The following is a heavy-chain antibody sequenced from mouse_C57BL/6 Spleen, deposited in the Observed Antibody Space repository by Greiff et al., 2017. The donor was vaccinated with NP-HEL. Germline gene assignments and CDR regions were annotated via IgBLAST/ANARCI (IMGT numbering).Heavy chain of an antibody. J-gene: IGHJ3*01. CDR1: GYTFTSYW. V-gene: IGHV1-50*01. D-gene: IGHD2-4*01. CDR3: ARKDYDYAWFAY. CDR2: IDPSDSYT. Sequence: QVQLQQPGAELVKPGASVKLSCKASGYTFTSYWMQWVKQRPGQGLEWIGEIDPSDSYTNYNQKFKGKATLTVDTSSSTASMQLSSLTSEDSAVYYCARKDYDYAWFAYWGQGTLVTVSA.